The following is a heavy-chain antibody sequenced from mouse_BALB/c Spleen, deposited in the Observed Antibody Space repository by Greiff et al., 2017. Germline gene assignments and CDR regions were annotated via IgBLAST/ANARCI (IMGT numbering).Heavy chain of an antibody. D-gene: IGHD2-4*01. Sequence: VKLMESGPGLVAPSQSLSITCTVSGFSLTGYGVNWVRQPPGKGLEWLGMIWGDGSTDYNSALKSRLSISKDNSKSQVFLKMNSLQTDDTARYYCARSTMITTNAMDYGGQGTSVTVSS. V-gene: IGHV2-6-7*01. CDR3: ARSTMITTNAMDY. CDR2: IWGDGST. J-gene: IGHJ4*01. CDR1: GFSLTGYG.